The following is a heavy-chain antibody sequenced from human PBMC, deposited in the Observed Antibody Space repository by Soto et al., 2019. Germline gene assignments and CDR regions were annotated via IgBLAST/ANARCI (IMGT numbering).Heavy chain of an antibody. Sequence: GESLKISCKGSGYSFTSYWIGWVRQMPGKGLEWMGIIYPGDSDTRYSPSFQGQVTISADKSISTAYLQWSSLKASDTAMYYCARCVSSSWYSYYYYGMDVWGQGTTVTV. V-gene: IGHV5-51*01. CDR1: GYSFTSYW. CDR3: ARCVSSSWYSYYYYGMDV. CDR2: IYPGDSDT. J-gene: IGHJ6*02. D-gene: IGHD6-13*01.